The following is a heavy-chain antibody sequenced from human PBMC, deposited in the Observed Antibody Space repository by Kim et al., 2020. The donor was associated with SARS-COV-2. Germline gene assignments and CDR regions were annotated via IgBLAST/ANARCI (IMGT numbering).Heavy chain of an antibody. CDR2: ISYDGSNK. D-gene: IGHD6-13*01. CDR1: GFTFSSYG. CDR3: AKGISGSSWYYYYYGMDV. Sequence: GGSLRLSCAASGFTFSSYGMHWVRQAPGKGLEWVAVISYDGSNKYYADSVKDRFTISRDNSKNTLYLQMNSLRAEDTAVYYCAKGISGSSWYYYYYGMDV. V-gene: IGHV3-30*18. J-gene: IGHJ6*01.